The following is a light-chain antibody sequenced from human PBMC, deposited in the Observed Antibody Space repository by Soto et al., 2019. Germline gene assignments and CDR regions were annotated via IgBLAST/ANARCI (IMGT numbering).Light chain of an antibody. CDR1: QSVRSY. J-gene: IGKJ5*01. V-gene: IGKV3-11*01. CDR2: DTS. Sequence: EIVLTQSPATLSLSPGERATLSCRASQSVRSYLAWYQQKPGQAPRLLISDTSNRATGIPARFSGGGSGTNFTLNISSLEPEDFAVYYCQQRYNWPPITFGQGTRLEIK. CDR3: QQRYNWPPIT.